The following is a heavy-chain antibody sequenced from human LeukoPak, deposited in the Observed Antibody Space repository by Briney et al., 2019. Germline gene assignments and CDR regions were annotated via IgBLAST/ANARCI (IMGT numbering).Heavy chain of an antibody. CDR2: IYYSGST. V-gene: IGHV4-39*01. Sequence: PSETLSLTCTVSGGSISSTAFHWGWIRQPPGKGLEWIGSIYYSGSTYYNPSLKSRVTISVDTSKNQFSLKLSSVTAADTAVYYCTRSGTMVVMRPMYYWGQGTLVTVSS. J-gene: IGHJ4*02. CDR1: GGSISSTAFH. CDR3: TRSGTMVVMRPMYY. D-gene: IGHD2-21*01.